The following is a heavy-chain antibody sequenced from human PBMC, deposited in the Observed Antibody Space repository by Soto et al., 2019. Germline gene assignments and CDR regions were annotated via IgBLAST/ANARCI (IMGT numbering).Heavy chain of an antibody. Sequence: PAGALIISCAASGFTFSSYGMHWVRQAPGKGLEWVAVISYDGSNKYYADSVKGRFTISRDNSKNTLYLQMNSLRAEDTAVYYCAKDRGRDGYNLHAFDIWGQGTMVTVSS. D-gene: IGHD5-12*01. CDR3: AKDRGRDGYNLHAFDI. CDR2: ISYDGSNK. V-gene: IGHV3-30*18. CDR1: GFTFSSYG. J-gene: IGHJ3*02.